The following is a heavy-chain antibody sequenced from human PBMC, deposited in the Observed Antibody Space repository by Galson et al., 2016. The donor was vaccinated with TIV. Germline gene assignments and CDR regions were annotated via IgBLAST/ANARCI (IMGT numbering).Heavy chain of an antibody. V-gene: IGHV4-61*02. CDR1: GGSISSGNYY. D-gene: IGHD2-15*01. J-gene: IGHJ2*01. CDR2: IHTSGIT. CDR3: ARVPPAGHHWYFDL. Sequence: VSGGSISSGNYYWSWIRQPAGKGLEWIGRIHTSGITNYNPSLKNRVTLSADTSENQFSLKLDSVTAADTAVYYCARVPPAGHHWYFDLWGRGTLVTVSS.